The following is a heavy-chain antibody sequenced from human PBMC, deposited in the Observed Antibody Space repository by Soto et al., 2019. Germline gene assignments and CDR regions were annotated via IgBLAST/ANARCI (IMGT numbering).Heavy chain of an antibody. CDR3: ARRILLWSVRDAFDI. CDR1: GYTYPSYW. J-gene: IGHJ3*02. Sequence: EVQLVQSGAEVKKPGESLKISCKGFGYTYPSYWIGWVRQMPGKGLEWMGIIYPEDSDTRYSPSFQGQVTISADKSISPAYLQWSSLKASDTAMYYCARRILLWSVRDAFDICGQGTMVTVSS. CDR2: IYPEDSDT. V-gene: IGHV5-51*03. D-gene: IGHD3-10*01.